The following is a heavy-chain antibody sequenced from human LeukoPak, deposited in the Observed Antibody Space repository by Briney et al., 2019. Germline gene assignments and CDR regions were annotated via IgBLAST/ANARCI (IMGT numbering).Heavy chain of an antibody. D-gene: IGHD5/OR15-5a*01. CDR1: GFTFSDYY. V-gene: IGHV3-11*01. CDR3: AKGSVSVDY. J-gene: IGHJ4*02. Sequence: GGSLRLSCVASGFTFSDYYMSWIRQPPGKGLEWVSYISSSGTTIYYADSVRGRFTVSRDNAKNSLYLQMDSLSAEDTAVYYCAKGSVSVDYWGQGTLVTVSS. CDR2: ISSSGTTI.